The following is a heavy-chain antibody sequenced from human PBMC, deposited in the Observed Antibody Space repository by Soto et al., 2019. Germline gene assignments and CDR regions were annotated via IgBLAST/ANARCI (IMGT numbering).Heavy chain of an antibody. V-gene: IGHV1-2*02. Sequence: ASVKVSCKASGFSFTGYYIHWLRQAPGQGLEWMGWINAHSGGTEYAQKFQGRVTLTRDTSIATAYLTLTSLTSDDTALYYCAKDLTRQPAYWLDPWGQGTQVTVSS. D-gene: IGHD3-16*01. CDR2: INAHSGGT. CDR1: GFSFTGYY. CDR3: AKDLTRQPAYWLDP. J-gene: IGHJ5*02.